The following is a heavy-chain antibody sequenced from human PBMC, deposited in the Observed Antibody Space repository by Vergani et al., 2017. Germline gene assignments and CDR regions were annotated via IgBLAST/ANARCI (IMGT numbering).Heavy chain of an antibody. Sequence: EVQLVESGGGLVKPGGSLRLSCAASGFTFSNAWMSWVRQAPGKGLEWVGRIKSNTDGGTTDYAAPVKGRFTISRDDSKNTLYLQMNSLKTEDTAVYYCTTDLYDFWSGYSFRYFDYWGQGTLVTVSS. CDR3: TTDLYDFWSGYSFRYFDY. V-gene: IGHV3-15*01. CDR2: IKSNTDGGTT. CDR1: GFTFSNAW. J-gene: IGHJ4*02. D-gene: IGHD3-3*01.